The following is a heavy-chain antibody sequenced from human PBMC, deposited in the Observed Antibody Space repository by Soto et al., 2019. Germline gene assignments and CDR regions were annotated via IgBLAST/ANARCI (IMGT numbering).Heavy chain of an antibody. CDR2: ISGSGGTA. CDR3: PKGPLTPGWYFDS. J-gene: IGHJ4*02. CDR1: GFTFSTYP. D-gene: IGHD1-20*01. V-gene: IGHV3-23*01. Sequence: EVQVSESGGGLVQPGGSLRLSCVASGFTFSTYPMTWVRQVPGKGLEWVSGISGSGGTAYYADSVKGRFTISRDSSRNMLYLQMDSLRAEDTAVYYCPKGPLTPGWYFDSWGQGTLVTVSS.